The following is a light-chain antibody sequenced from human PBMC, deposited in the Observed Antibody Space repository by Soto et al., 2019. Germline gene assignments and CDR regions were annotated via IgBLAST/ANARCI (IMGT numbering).Light chain of an antibody. CDR3: NSYRNTAARYV. Sequence: QSVLTQPASVSGSPGQSITISCIGTSRDVGGYNYVSWYQHRPGEVPKLIIYDVGNRPSGVSDRFSGSKSGDTASLTISGLRAEDEADYYCNSYRNTAARYVFGTGTKVTVL. CDR1: SRDVGGYNY. V-gene: IGLV2-14*03. CDR2: DVG. J-gene: IGLJ1*01.